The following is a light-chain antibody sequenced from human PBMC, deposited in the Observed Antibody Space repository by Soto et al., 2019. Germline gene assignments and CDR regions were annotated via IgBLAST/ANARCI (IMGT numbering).Light chain of an antibody. CDR3: MQAQQTPWT. CDR1: QSLLHSNGYNY. CDR2: MGS. V-gene: IGKV2-28*01. Sequence: DIVMTQSPLSLPVTPGEPASISCRSSQSLLHSNGYNYLDWYLQKPGQSPQLLIYMGSHRASGFPDRFSGSGSGTDFTLTISRVEAEDVGVYYCMQAQQTPWTFGPGTKVETK. J-gene: IGKJ1*01.